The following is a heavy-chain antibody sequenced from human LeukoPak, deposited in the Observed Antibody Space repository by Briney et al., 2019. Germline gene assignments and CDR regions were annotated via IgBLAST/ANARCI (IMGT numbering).Heavy chain of an antibody. CDR1: GGSINSGAYH. CDR3: ARDSHYDSSGYYLDS. Sequence: SQTLSLTCTVSGGSINSGAYHWSWIRQFPEKGLQWIGYIAQSGSSYYNPSLKSRVTISLGTSNNQFSLQLSSLTAADTALYYCARDSHYDSSGYYLDSWGPGTLVTVSS. J-gene: IGHJ4*02. D-gene: IGHD3-22*01. V-gene: IGHV4-31*03. CDR2: IAQSGSS.